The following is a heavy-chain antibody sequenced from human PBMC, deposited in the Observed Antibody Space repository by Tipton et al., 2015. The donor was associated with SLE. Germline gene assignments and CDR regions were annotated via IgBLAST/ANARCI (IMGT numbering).Heavy chain of an antibody. Sequence: TLSLTCTVSGGSISSYYWSWIRQPPGKGLEWIGYIYYSGSTNYNPSLKSRVTISVDMSKSQVSLRLSSVTAADTAVYYCARVAPTEVFDYWGQGTLVTVSS. D-gene: IGHD1-1*01. J-gene: IGHJ4*02. CDR1: GGSISSYY. CDR3: ARVAPTEVFDY. CDR2: IYYSGST. V-gene: IGHV4-59*12.